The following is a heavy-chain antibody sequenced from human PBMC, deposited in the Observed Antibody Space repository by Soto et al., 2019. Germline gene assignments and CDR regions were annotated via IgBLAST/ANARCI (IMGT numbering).Heavy chain of an antibody. V-gene: IGHV1-18*01. Sequence: QVQLVQSGAEVKKPGASVKVSCKSSGYTFSMSGISWVRQAPGQGLEWMGWISGYNGKTNYEQKYQDRVTTTTDTSTNMAHMELRSLRSDDTAVYYCAREGPRPYYSYGMDVWGQGTTVTVSS. CDR1: GYTFSMSG. CDR2: ISGYNGKT. J-gene: IGHJ6*02. CDR3: AREGPRPYYSYGMDV.